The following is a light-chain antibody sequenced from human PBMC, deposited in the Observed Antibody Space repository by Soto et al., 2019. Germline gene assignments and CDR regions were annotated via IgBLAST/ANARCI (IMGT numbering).Light chain of an antibody. CDR3: LQHNSYPLT. CDR2: AVS. J-gene: IGKJ4*01. CDR1: QGIRRD. Sequence: DIQMTQSPSSLSAPVGGRVTITSRASQGIRRDLGWYQQKPGKAPTRLIYAVSSLHSGVPSRFSGSGSGTEITRTISSLQPEDSATYYCLQHNSYPLTFGGGTKVEIK. V-gene: IGKV1-17*01.